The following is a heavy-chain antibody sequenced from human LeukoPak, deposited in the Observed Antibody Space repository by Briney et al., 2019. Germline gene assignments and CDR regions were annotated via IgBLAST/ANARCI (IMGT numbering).Heavy chain of an antibody. Sequence: PSGTLSLTCAVSGGSISSSNWWSWVRQPPGKGLEWIAYIYYSGSTYYNPSLKSRVTISVDTSKNQFSLKLTSVTAADTAVYYCARGSNAGNWFDPWGQGTLVTVSS. V-gene: IGHV4-4*02. CDR2: IYYSGST. D-gene: IGHD4/OR15-4a*01. J-gene: IGHJ5*02. CDR1: GGSISSSNW. CDR3: ARGSNAGNWFDP.